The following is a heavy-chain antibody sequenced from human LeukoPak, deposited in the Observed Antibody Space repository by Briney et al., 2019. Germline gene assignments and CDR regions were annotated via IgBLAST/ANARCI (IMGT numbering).Heavy chain of an antibody. J-gene: IGHJ6*02. CDR1: GFTFSSYE. Sequence: EGSLRLSCAASGFTFSSYEMNWVRQAPGKGLEWVSYISSSGSTIYYADSVKGRFTISRDNAKNSLYLQMNSLRAEDTAVYYCARVYYDFWSGYYSDYYYGMDVWGQGTTVTVSS. D-gene: IGHD3-3*01. CDR3: ARVYYDFWSGYYSDYYYGMDV. CDR2: ISSSGSTI. V-gene: IGHV3-48*03.